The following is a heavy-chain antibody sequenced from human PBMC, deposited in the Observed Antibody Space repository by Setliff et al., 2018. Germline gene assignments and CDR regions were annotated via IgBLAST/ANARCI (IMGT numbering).Heavy chain of an antibody. CDR2: INPNSGAA. J-gene: IGHJ6*03. Sequence: GASVKVSCKASGYTFTGYYLHWVRQAPGQGLEWMGWINPNSGAADYAQKFQGKVIITADGSTSTAYMELTSLRSDDAAVYYCARGPSGWSSATSRYYFYMDVWGKGTTVTVSS. D-gene: IGHD6-19*01. CDR1: GYTFTGYY. V-gene: IGHV1-2*02. CDR3: ARGPSGWSSATSRYYFYMDV.